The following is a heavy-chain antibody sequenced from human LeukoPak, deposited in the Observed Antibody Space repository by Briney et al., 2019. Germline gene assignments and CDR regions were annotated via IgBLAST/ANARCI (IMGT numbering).Heavy chain of an antibody. J-gene: IGHJ4*02. D-gene: IGHD6-13*01. CDR3: ARGLGTAAGIDFDY. CDR1: GGSISSGSYY. V-gene: IGHV4-61*02. CDR2: IYTSGST. Sequence: PSQTLSLTCTVSGGSISSGSYYWSWIRQPAGKGLEWIGRIYTSGSTNYNPSLKSRVTISVDTSKNQFSLKVSSVTAADAAVYYCARGLGTAAGIDFDYWGQGTLVTVSS.